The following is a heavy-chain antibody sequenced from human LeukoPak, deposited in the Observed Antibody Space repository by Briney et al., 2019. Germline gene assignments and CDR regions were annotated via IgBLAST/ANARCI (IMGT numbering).Heavy chain of an antibody. D-gene: IGHD3-10*01. CDR2: TYTGGTT. CDR1: DFSVSANY. CDR3: ARAINIFAYGAFDI. V-gene: IGHV3-53*01. Sequence: GGSLGLSCTASDFSVSANYMTWVRQAPGEGLECVSVTYTGGTTYYADSLRGRFTVSRDNSKNTLYLQMNSLTAEDTAVYYCARAINIFAYGAFDIWGQGTVVTVSS. J-gene: IGHJ3*02.